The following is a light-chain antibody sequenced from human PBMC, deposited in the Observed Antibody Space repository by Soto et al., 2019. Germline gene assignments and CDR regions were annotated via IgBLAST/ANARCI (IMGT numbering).Light chain of an antibody. CDR1: SSDVGGYAY. CDR3: SSYGSSRAGV. J-gene: IGLJ3*02. CDR2: DVR. V-gene: IGLV2-14*01. Sequence: QSALTPPASVSGSPGQSITISCTGTSSDVGGYAYVSWYQQHPGRAPKLMIYDVRYRPSGASNRFCGSKSCNTACLTISGLQSEDEADYYCSSYGSSRAGVFGGGTTLNVL.